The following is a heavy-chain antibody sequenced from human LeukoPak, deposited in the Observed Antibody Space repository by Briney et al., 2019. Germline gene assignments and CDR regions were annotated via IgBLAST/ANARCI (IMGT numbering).Heavy chain of an antibody. J-gene: IGHJ4*02. D-gene: IGHD2-2*01. CDR1: GYTFTGYY. CDR2: INPNSGGT. Sequence: GASVKVSCKASGYTFTGYYMHWVRQAPGQGLEWMGWINPNSGGTSYAQKFQGRVTMTRDTSISTAYMELSRLRSDDTAVYYFAREPRVGFSRSFGYWGQGTLVTVSS. V-gene: IGHV1-2*02. CDR3: AREPRVGFSRSFGY.